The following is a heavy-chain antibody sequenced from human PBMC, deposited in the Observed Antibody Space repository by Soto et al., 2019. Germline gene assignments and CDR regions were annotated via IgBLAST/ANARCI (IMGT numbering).Heavy chain of an antibody. Sequence: GGSLRLSCAASGFTFSSYWMHWVRQAPGKGLVWVSRINSDGSSTSSADSVKGRFTISRDNAKNTLYLQMNSLRAEDTAVYYCARVYYYGSGSYYNYWGQGTLVTVSS. CDR2: INSDGSST. CDR1: GFTFSSYW. CDR3: ARVYYYGSGSYYNY. V-gene: IGHV3-74*01. J-gene: IGHJ4*02. D-gene: IGHD3-10*01.